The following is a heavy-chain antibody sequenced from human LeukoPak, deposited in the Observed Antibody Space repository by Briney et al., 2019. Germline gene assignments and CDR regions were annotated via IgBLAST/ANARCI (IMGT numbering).Heavy chain of an antibody. Sequence: SETLSLTCAVSGYSISSGYYWGWIRQPPGKGLEWIGSIYHSGSTYYNPSLKSRVTISVDTSKNQFSLKLSSVTAADTAVYYCARHSWPGYSSGWIHPYYFDYCGHGTLVTVSS. D-gene: IGHD6-19*01. CDR2: IYHSGST. CDR3: ARHSWPGYSSGWIHPYYFDY. J-gene: IGHJ4*01. CDR1: GYSISSGYY. V-gene: IGHV4-38-2*01.